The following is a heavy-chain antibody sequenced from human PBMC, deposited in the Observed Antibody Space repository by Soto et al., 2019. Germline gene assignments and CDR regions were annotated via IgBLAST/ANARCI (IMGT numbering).Heavy chain of an antibody. D-gene: IGHD2-15*01. CDR2: IYPGDADT. CDR3: ARPSSGYCSGGTCYDTFFDY. J-gene: IGHJ4*02. Sequence: PGESLKISCKGSGYSFTSYWIGWVRQMPGKGLEWMGIIYPGDADTRYSPSFQGHVTISADKSISTAYLQWSSLEASDTAMYYCARPSSGYCSGGTCYDTFFDYWGQGTLVTVSS. V-gene: IGHV5-51*01. CDR1: GYSFTSYW.